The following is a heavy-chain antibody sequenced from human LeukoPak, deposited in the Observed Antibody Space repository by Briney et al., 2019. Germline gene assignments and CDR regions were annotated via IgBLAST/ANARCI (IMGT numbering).Heavy chain of an antibody. V-gene: IGHV3-30*02. Sequence: PGGSLRLSCATFGFAFNTYGMHWVRQAPGKGLEWVAFVSLDGGTQNYADSVKGRFTISRDNSKNTLYLQMNSLRAEDTAVYYCAKDGTAMADCWGQGTLVTVSS. CDR1: GFAFNTYG. D-gene: IGHD5-18*01. CDR2: VSLDGGTQ. CDR3: AKDGTAMADC. J-gene: IGHJ4*02.